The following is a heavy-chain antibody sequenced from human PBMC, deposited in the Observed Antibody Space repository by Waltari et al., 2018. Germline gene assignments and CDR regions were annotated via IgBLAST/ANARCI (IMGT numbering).Heavy chain of an antibody. CDR2: VYYGAST. Sequence: QQQLQESGPGLVKSSETLSLTCTVSGVSISSSSSYWAWIRQPPGKGLEWIGTVYYGASTNYNPSLKSRVTISVDTSKNQFSLKLSSVTAADTAVYYCARGLRRVVFGYWGQGTLVTVSS. CDR3: ARGLRRVVFGY. J-gene: IGHJ4*02. V-gene: IGHV4-39*07. D-gene: IGHD3-3*01. CDR1: GVSISSSSSY.